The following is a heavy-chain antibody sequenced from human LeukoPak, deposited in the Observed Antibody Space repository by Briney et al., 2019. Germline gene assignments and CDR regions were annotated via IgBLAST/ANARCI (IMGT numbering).Heavy chain of an antibody. J-gene: IGHJ5*02. CDR2: INPSGGST. Sequence: ASVKVSCKASGYTFTGYYMHWLRQAPGQGLEWMGIINPSGGSTTYAQKFQGRLTMTRDMSTSTVYMELSSLRSEDTAVYYCGRDLNRSGYTREGRFDPWGQGTLVTVSS. CDR1: GYTFTGYY. V-gene: IGHV1-46*01. D-gene: IGHD3-22*01. CDR3: GRDLNRSGYTREGRFDP.